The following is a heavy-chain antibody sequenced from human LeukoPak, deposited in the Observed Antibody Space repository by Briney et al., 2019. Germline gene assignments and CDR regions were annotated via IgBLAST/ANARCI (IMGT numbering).Heavy chain of an antibody. CDR1: GYTFTGYY. V-gene: IGHV1-2*02. CDR2: INPNSGGT. CDR3: ARLSRVVPAAINY. J-gene: IGHJ4*02. D-gene: IGHD2-2*01. Sequence: ASVKVSCKASGYTFTGYYMHWVRQAPGQGLEWMGWINPNSGGTNYAQKFQGRATMTRDTSISTAYMELSRLRSDDTAVYYCARLSRVVPAAINYWGQGTLVTVSS.